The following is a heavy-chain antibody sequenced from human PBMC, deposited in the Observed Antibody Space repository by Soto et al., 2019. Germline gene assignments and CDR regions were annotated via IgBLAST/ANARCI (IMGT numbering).Heavy chain of an antibody. D-gene: IGHD3-10*01. CDR3: ARRPRGSARFDY. V-gene: IGHV4-59*08. CDR2: IYYSGST. Sequence: QVQLQESGPGLVKPSEILSLTCTVSGGSISGYYWSWIRQPPGKGLEWIAYIYYSGSTGYNPSLKSRVTISVDTSKNQFSLKLTSVTAADTAVYYCARRPRGSARFDYWGQGTLVTVSS. J-gene: IGHJ4*02. CDR1: GGSISGYY.